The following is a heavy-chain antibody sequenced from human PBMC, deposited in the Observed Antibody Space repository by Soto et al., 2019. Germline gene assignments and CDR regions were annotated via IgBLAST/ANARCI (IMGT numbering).Heavy chain of an antibody. J-gene: IGHJ6*02. D-gene: IGHD3-3*01. V-gene: IGHV3-15*07. CDR2: IKSKTDGGTT. CDR1: GFTFSNAW. CDR3: TTGTPRDITIFGVVINPTLYYGMDV. Sequence: GGSLRLSCAASGFTFSNAWMNWVRQAPGKGLEWVGRIKSKTDGGTTDYAAPVKGRFTISRDDSKNTLYLQMNSLKTEDTAVYYCTTGTPRDITIFGVVINPTLYYGMDVWGQGTTVTVSS.